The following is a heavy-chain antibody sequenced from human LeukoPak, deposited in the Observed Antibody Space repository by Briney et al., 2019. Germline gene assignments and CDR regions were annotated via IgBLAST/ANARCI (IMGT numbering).Heavy chain of an antibody. CDR1: GFSLSSHW. Sequence: GGSLRLSCAASGFSLSSHWMSWVRQAPGKGLEWVASIKYDGSEKRYVDSVRGRFTISRDNARNSLYLQMSSLSAEDTAVYHCARPRRPNTALDHNLEYWGQGAPVTVSS. J-gene: IGHJ4*02. D-gene: IGHD5-18*01. CDR2: IKYDGSEK. V-gene: IGHV3-7*01. CDR3: ARPRRPNTALDHNLEY.